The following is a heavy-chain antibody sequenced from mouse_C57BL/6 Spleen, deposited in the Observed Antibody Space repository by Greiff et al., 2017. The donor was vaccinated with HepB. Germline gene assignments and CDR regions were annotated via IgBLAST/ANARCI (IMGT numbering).Heavy chain of an antibody. J-gene: IGHJ2*01. CDR3: TTDTTGGY. V-gene: IGHV14-4*01. D-gene: IGHD1-1*01. CDR2: IDPENGDT. CDR1: GFNITDDY. Sequence: EVQLQQSGAELVRPGASVKLSCTASGFNITDDYMNWVKQRPEQGLEWIGWIDPENGDTEYASKFQGKATITADTSANTAYLQLSSLTSEDTAVYYCTTDTTGGYWGQGTTLTVSS.